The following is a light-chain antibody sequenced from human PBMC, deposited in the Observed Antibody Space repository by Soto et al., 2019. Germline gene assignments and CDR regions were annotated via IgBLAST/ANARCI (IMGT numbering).Light chain of an antibody. CDR3: ISYTDRQSYL. J-gene: IGLJ1*01. CDR2: AVS. Sequence: QSVLTQPAYVSGSPGQSITISCSGTSSDIGSYDHVAWYQQFPGKSPKLIIYAVSDRPSGVSERFSGSKPGISASLTISGLQTEDEADYYCISYTDRQSYLFGTGTKVTVL. V-gene: IGLV2-14*03. CDR1: SSDIGSYDH.